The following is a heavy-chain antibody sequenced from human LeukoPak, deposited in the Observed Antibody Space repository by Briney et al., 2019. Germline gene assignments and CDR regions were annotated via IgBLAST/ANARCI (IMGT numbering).Heavy chain of an antibody. V-gene: IGHV3-21*05. Sequence: GGSLRLSCAASGFTFSSYEMNWVRQAPGKGLEWISYISSSTGYTNYADSVKGRFTISRDDVRNSLSLHMSSLRAEDTAVYYCAKISGNGWYFDYWGQGTLVTVSS. CDR1: GFTFSSYE. CDR2: ISSSTGYT. D-gene: IGHD6-19*01. CDR3: AKISGNGWYFDY. J-gene: IGHJ4*02.